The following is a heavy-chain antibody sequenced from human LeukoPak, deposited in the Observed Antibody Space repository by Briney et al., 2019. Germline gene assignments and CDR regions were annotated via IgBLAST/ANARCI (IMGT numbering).Heavy chain of an antibody. CDR2: IYTSGST. J-gene: IGHJ6*03. V-gene: IGHV4-4*07. CDR1: GGSISSYY. D-gene: IGHD2-15*01. CDR3: ARGKLLVGYYYYMDV. Sequence: SETLSLTCTVSGGSISSYYWSWIRQPAGKGLEWIGRIYTSGSTNYNPSLKSRVTMSVDTSKNQFSLKLSSVTAADTAVYYCARGKLLVGYYYYMDVWGKGTTVTVSS.